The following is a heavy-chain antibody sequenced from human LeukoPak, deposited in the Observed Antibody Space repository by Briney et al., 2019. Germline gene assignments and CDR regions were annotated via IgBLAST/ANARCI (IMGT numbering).Heavy chain of an antibody. CDR1: GGSISSGIYY. CDR2: IYTSGST. J-gene: IGHJ3*02. D-gene: IGHD3-22*01. V-gene: IGHV4-61*02. CDR3: ARDRYDTDAFDI. Sequence: TLSLTCTVSGGSISSGIYYWSWIPPPAGKGLEWIGRIYTSGSTNYNPSLKSRVTISVGTSKNQFSLKLSSVTAADTAVYYCARDRYDTDAFDIWGQGTMVTVSS.